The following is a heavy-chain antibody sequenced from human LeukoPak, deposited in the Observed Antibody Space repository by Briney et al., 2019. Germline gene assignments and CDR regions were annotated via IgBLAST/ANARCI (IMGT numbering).Heavy chain of an antibody. Sequence: GESLKIPCKGSGYSFTSYWFGWVRQMPGKGLEWMGIIYSGDSDTRYSPSFQGQVTISADKSISTAYLKWRSLKASDTAMYYCARPLGGSESYRLHYWGQGTLVTVSS. D-gene: IGHD3-10*01. CDR3: ARPLGGSESYRLHY. CDR1: GYSFTSYW. J-gene: IGHJ4*02. V-gene: IGHV5-51*01. CDR2: IYSGDSDT.